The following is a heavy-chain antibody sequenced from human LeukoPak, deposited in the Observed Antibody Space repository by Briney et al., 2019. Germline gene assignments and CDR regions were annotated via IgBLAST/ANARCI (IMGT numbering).Heavy chain of an antibody. Sequence: PSETLSLTCTVSGGSISRYYWSWIRQPAGEGLEWIGHIYTSGSTNYNPALMRRATMSVDTSKNQSSLKLSSVTAADTAVYYCARDRYYDFWSGYRDYYYYMDVWGKGTTVTVSS. CDR2: IYTSGST. J-gene: IGHJ6*03. D-gene: IGHD3-3*01. CDR3: ARDRYYDFWSGYRDYYYYMDV. CDR1: GGSISRYY. V-gene: IGHV4-4*07.